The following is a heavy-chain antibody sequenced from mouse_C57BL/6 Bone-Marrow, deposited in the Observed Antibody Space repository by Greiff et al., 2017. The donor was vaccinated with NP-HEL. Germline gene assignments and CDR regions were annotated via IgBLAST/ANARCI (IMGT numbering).Heavy chain of an antibody. CDR3: ARRGRLDYPYYYAMDY. J-gene: IGHJ4*01. Sequence: VQLQQSGPELVKPGASVKMSCKASGYTFTDYNMHWVKQSHGKSLEWIGYINPNNGGTSYNQKFKGKATLTVNKSSSTAYMELRSLTSEDSAVYYCARRGRLDYPYYYAMDYWGQGTSVTVSS. CDR2: INPNNGGT. D-gene: IGHD2-4*01. CDR1: GYTFTDYN. V-gene: IGHV1-22*01.